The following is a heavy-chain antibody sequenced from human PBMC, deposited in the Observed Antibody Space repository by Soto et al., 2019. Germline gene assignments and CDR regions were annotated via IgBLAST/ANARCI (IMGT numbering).Heavy chain of an antibody. D-gene: IGHD1-1*01. CDR3: ARRDWKFRGDTFES. V-gene: IGHV4-39*01. CDR2: IYYSGDT. J-gene: IGHJ4*02. Sequence: SETLSLTCRVSCYSIRATVYYWGWVRPSPVKVVELIASIYYSGDTYYNPSLKSRVIMSVDTYKNQFALNLTAVTAADTAVYFCARRDWKFRGDTFESWGQGSLVTVS. CDR1: CYSIRATVYY.